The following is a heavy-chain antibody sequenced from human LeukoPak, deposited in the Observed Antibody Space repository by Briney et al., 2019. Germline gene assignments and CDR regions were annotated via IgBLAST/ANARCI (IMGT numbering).Heavy chain of an antibody. V-gene: IGHV4-59*01. Sequence: KTSETLSLTCTVSGGSISNYYWSWIRQPPGKGLEWIGYIYYSGSTNYNPSLKSRVTISVDTSKNQFSLKLSSVTAADTAVYYCARGLRFLEWSIDNWFDPWGQGTLVTVSS. CDR1: GGSISNYY. CDR3: ARGLRFLEWSIDNWFDP. D-gene: IGHD3-3*01. J-gene: IGHJ5*02. CDR2: IYYSGST.